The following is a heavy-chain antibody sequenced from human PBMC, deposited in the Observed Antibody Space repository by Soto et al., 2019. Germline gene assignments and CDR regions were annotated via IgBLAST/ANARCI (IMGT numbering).Heavy chain of an antibody. CDR1: GFTFSSYA. Sequence: EVQLLESGGGLVQPGGSLRLSCAASGFTFSSYAMSWVRQAPGKGLEWVSAISGSGGSTYYADSVKGRFTISRDNSKNTMYLQMTSLRAEDTAVYYCAKPRIAVAGYFDYWGQGTLVTVSS. CDR3: AKPRIAVAGYFDY. CDR2: ISGSGGST. D-gene: IGHD6-19*01. V-gene: IGHV3-23*01. J-gene: IGHJ4*02.